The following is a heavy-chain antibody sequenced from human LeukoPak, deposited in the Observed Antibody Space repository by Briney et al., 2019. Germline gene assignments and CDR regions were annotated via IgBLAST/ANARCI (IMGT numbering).Heavy chain of an antibody. CDR2: IYYSGST. J-gene: IGHJ6*03. D-gene: IGHD6-13*01. CDR3: ARGGYSSSWPPYYYYYYMDV. CDR1: GGSISSSSYY. V-gene: IGHV4-39*07. Sequence: NPSETLSLTCTVSGGSISSSSYYWGWIRQPPGKGLEWIGSIYYSGSTYYNPSLKSRVTISVDTSKNQFSLKLSSVTAADTAVYYCARGGYSSSWPPYYYYYYMDVWGKGTTVTVSS.